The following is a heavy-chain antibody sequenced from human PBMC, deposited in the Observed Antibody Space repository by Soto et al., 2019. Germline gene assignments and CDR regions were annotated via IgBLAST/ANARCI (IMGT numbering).Heavy chain of an antibody. CDR2: ISGSGAST. V-gene: IGHV3-23*01. CDR1: GFTFSSYA. J-gene: IGHJ3*02. D-gene: IGHD1-1*01. Sequence: EVQLLESGGGLVQPGGSLRLSCAASGFTFSSYAMSWVRQAPGKGLEWVAAISGSGASTYYADSVESEITISRDNAENTLYVEMNILRAEDTALYYCAKDARSIWNTGRYNDAFEIWGQGTMVTVSS. CDR3: AKDARSIWNTGRYNDAFEI.